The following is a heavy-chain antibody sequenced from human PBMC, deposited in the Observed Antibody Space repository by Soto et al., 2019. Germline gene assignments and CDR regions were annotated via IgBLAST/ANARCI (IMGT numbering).Heavy chain of an antibody. J-gene: IGHJ4*02. V-gene: IGHV3-23*01. D-gene: IGHD3-22*01. Sequence: GGSLRLSCAASGFTFSSYAMSWVRQAPGKGLEWVSAISGSGGSTYYADSVKGRFTISRDNSKNTLYLQMNSLRAEDTAVYYCAKVWTTYYYDSSGYFPSDYWGQGTLVTVSS. CDR3: AKVWTTYYYDSSGYFPSDY. CDR1: GFTFSSYA. CDR2: ISGSGGST.